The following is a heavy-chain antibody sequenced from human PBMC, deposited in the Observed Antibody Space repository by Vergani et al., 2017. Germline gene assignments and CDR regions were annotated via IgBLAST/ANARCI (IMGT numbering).Heavy chain of an antibody. CDR3: ARGLPLWSPWNV. D-gene: IGHD5-18*01. CDR1: GGSISSGSYY. Sequence: QVQLQESRPGLVKPSPTLSLTCTVSGGSISSGSYYWSWIRQPAGKGLEWIGRIYTSGSTNYNPSLKSRVTISVDTSKNQFSLKLSSVTAADTAVYYCARGLPLWSPWNVWGQGTTVTVSS. CDR2: IYTSGST. V-gene: IGHV4-61*02. J-gene: IGHJ6*02.